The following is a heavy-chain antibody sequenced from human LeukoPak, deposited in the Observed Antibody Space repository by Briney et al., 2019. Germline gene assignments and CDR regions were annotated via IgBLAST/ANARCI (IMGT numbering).Heavy chain of an antibody. V-gene: IGHV4-61*01. CDR3: ASPRSYYDSSGYYIS. J-gene: IGHJ5*02. Sequence: SETLSLTCTVSGGSFSSGSYYWSWIRQPPGKGLEWIGYIYYSGSTNYNPSLKSRVTISVDTSKNQFSLKLSSVTAADTAVYYCASPRSYYDSSGYYISWGQGTLVTVSS. CDR2: IYYSGST. D-gene: IGHD3-22*01. CDR1: GGSFSSGSYY.